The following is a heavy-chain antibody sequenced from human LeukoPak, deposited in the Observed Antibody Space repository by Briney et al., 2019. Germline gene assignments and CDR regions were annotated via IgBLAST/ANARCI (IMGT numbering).Heavy chain of an antibody. Sequence: SETLSLTCTVSGGSISSGSYSWNWIRQPAGKGLEWIGHICTSGSTNYNPSLKSRVTMSVDTSNNEFSLKLNSVTAADTAVYYCARTYDSPGYYSPDYYYMDVWGKGTTVTISS. J-gene: IGHJ6*03. D-gene: IGHD3-22*01. CDR1: GGSISSGSYS. V-gene: IGHV4-61*09. CDR2: ICTSGST. CDR3: ARTYDSPGYYSPDYYYMDV.